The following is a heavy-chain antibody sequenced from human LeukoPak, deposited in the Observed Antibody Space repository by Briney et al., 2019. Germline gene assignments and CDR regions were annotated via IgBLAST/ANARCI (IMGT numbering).Heavy chain of an antibody. Sequence: ASVKVSCKVSGYTLTELSMHWVRQAPGKGLEWMGGFDPEDGETIYAEKFQGRVTMTEDTSSDTAYMDLSSLRSEDTAVYYCATAGANEWELSFDYWGQGTLVTVSS. D-gene: IGHD1-26*01. J-gene: IGHJ4*02. CDR2: FDPEDGET. CDR3: ATAGANEWELSFDY. CDR1: GYTLTELS. V-gene: IGHV1-24*01.